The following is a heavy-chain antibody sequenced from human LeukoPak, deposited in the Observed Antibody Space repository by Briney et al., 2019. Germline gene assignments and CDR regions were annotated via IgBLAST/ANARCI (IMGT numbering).Heavy chain of an antibody. CDR3: ARVGEQQLDYYYGMDV. CDR1: GFTFDDYG. Sequence: RTGGSLRLSCAASGFTFDDYGMSWVRQAPGKGLEWVSGINWNGGSTGYADSVKGRFTISRDNAKSSLYLQMNSLRAEDTALYHCARVGEQQLDYYYGMDVWGQGTTVTVSS. V-gene: IGHV3-20*01. D-gene: IGHD6-13*01. J-gene: IGHJ6*02. CDR2: INWNGGST.